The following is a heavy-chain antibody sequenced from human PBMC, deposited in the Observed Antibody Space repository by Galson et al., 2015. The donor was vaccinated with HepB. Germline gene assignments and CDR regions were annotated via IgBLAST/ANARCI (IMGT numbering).Heavy chain of an antibody. CDR1: GGSFSGYY. CDR2: INHSGST. D-gene: IGHD6-19*01. CDR3: ARGKQWLVRGWFDP. J-gene: IGHJ5*02. V-gene: IGHV4-34*01. Sequence: LSLTCAVYGGSFSGYYWSWIRQPPGKGLEWIGEINHSGSTNYNPSLKSRVTISVDTSKNQFSLKLSSVTAEDTAVYYCARGKQWLVRGWFDPWGQGTLVTVSS.